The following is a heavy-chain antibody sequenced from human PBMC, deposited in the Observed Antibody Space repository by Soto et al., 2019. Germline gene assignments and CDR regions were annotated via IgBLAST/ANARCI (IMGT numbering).Heavy chain of an antibody. CDR3: AREGATMVRGARWGMDV. CDR1: GFTFSSYA. CDR2: ISYDGSNK. J-gene: IGHJ6*02. Sequence: QVQLVESGGGVVQPGRSLRLSCAASGFTFSSYAMHWVRQAPGKGLEWVAVISYDGSNKYYADSVKGRFTISRDNSKNTLYLQMNSLRAEDTAVYYCAREGATMVRGARWGMDVWGQGTTVTVSS. V-gene: IGHV3-30-3*01. D-gene: IGHD3-10*01.